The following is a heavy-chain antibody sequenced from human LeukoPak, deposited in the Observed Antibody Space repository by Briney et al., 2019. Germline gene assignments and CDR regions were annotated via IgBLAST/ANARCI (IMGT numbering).Heavy chain of an antibody. CDR3: AKDLLAATIDYYFDY. CDR2: ISGSGGRT. J-gene: IGHJ4*02. V-gene: IGHV3-23*01. CDR1: GFTFSSYA. D-gene: IGHD5-12*01. Sequence: GGSRRLSCAASGFTFSSYAMSWVRQAPGKGLEWVSVISGSGGRTYYADSVKGRFTISRDNSKNTLYVQMNSLRAEDTAVYYCAKDLLAATIDYYFDYWGQGTLVTVSS.